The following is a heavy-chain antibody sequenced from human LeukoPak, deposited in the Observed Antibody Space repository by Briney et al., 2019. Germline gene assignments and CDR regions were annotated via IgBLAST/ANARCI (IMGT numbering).Heavy chain of an antibody. CDR1: GGTFSSYA. CDR2: IIPIFGTA. Sequence: SVKVSCKASGGTFSSYAISWVRQAPGQGLEWMGGIIPIFGTANYAQKFQGRVTITADKSTSTAYMELSSLRSEDTAVYYCAREYSSSWYHLDYWGQGTLVTVSS. D-gene: IGHD6-13*01. J-gene: IGHJ4*02. V-gene: IGHV1-69*06. CDR3: AREYSSSWYHLDY.